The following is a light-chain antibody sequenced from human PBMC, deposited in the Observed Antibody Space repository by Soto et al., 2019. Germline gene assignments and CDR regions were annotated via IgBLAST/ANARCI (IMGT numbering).Light chain of an antibody. V-gene: IGKV3-20*01. CDR3: QQYGSSVIT. CDR2: GAS. J-gene: IGKJ5*01. CDR1: QSVSSSY. Sequence: EIVLTQSPGPLSLSPGERATLSCRASQSVSSSYLAWYQQKPGQAPRLLIHGASTRASGIPDRFSGSGSGTDFTLTISRLEPEDFAVYYCQQYGSSVITFGQGTRLEIK.